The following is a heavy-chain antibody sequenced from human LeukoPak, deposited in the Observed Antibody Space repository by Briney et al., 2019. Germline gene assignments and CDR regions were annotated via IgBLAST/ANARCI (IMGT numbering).Heavy chain of an antibody. CDR1: GFAFSSYS. D-gene: IGHD3-22*01. V-gene: IGHV3-47*01. CDR3: ARETSRPAMIVVAPADY. CDR2: IGTGGDT. Sequence: GGSLRPSCAASGFAFSSYSLHWVRRAPGKGREWVYAIGTGGDTYYADSVMGRFTISRDNAKKSLYLHMNSLIAEDMAVYYCARETSRPAMIVVAPADYWGQGTLVTVSS. J-gene: IGHJ4*02.